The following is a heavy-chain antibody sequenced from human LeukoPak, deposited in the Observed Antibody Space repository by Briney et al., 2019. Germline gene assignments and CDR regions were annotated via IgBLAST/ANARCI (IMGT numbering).Heavy chain of an antibody. CDR3: ARGLRGWELLPHY. D-gene: IGHD1-26*01. CDR1: RFTFDDYA. V-gene: IGHV3-9*01. CDR2: ISWNSGSI. Sequence: GGSLRLSCAASRFTFDDYAVHWVRQAPGKGLEWVSSISWNSGSIGYADSVKGRFTISRDNAKNLLYLQMNSLRAEDRAVYYCARGLRGWELLPHYWGQGTLVTVSS. J-gene: IGHJ4*02.